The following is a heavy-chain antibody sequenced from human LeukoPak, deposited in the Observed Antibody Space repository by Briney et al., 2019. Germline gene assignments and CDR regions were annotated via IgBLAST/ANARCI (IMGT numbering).Heavy chain of an antibody. J-gene: IGHJ6*02. V-gene: IGHV1-8*01. D-gene: IGHD6-19*01. CDR3: ARWVIDHSAWIYYYGMDV. Sequence: ASVKVSCKASGYTFTSYDINWVRQATGQGLEWMGWMNPNSGNTGYAQKFQGRVTMTRNTSISTAYMELSSLRSEDTAVYYCARWVIDHSAWIYYYGMDVWGQGTTVTVSS. CDR2: MNPNSGNT. CDR1: GYTFTSYD.